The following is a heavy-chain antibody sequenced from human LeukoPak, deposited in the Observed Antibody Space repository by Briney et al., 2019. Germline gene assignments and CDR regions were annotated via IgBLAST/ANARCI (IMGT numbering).Heavy chain of an antibody. CDR3: ARGLRYNY. V-gene: IGHV3-48*03. J-gene: IGHJ4*02. CDR2: ISSGSTM. CDR1: GLTFSSYE. D-gene: IGHD5-12*01. Sequence: SGGSLRLSCAASGLTFSSYEMNWVRQAPGKGLEWVSYISSGSTMYYADSVKGRFTISRDNAKNSLYLQMNSLRAEDTAVYYCARGLRYNYWGQGTPVTVSS.